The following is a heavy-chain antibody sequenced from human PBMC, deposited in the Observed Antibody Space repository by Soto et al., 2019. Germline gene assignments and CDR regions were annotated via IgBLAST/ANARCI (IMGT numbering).Heavy chain of an antibody. D-gene: IGHD4-17*01. CDR3: ARDLHGDPYY. J-gene: IGHJ4*02. CDR1: GYTFTSYG. CDR2: ISAYNGNT. Sequence: GXSVKVSFKASGYTFTSYGISLVRQAPGQGLEWMGWISAYNGNTNYAQKLQGRVTMTTDTSTSTAYMELRSLRSDDTAVYYCARDLHGDPYYWGQGTLVTVSS. V-gene: IGHV1-18*01.